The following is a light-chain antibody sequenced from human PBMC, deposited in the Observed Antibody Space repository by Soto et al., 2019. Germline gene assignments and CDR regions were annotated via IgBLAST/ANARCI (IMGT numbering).Light chain of an antibody. V-gene: IGKV3-20*01. CDR2: HTS. J-gene: IGKJ1*01. Sequence: EHVLTQSPGTLSLSPGERDTLSCRVSPSISSSSLAWYQQGPGRAPRLIIYHTSRRPTGIPDRFSGSGSGTDFTLTISRLEPEDFAVYYCQQYDSSPRTFGQGTKVDIK. CDR3: QQYDSSPRT. CDR1: PSISSSS.